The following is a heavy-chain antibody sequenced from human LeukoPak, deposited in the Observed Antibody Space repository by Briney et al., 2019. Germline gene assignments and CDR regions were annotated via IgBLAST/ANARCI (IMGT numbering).Heavy chain of an antibody. CDR2: FDPEDGET. J-gene: IGHJ4*01. CDR3: ATTYDLVGATEY. D-gene: IGHD1-26*01. V-gene: IGHV1-24*01. Sequence: ASVKVSCKVSGYTLTELSMHWVRQAPGKGLEWMGGFDPEDGETIYAQKFQGRVTMTEDTSTDTAYMELSSLRSEDTAVYYCATTYDLVGATEYWGQEPWSPSPQ. CDR1: GYTLTELS.